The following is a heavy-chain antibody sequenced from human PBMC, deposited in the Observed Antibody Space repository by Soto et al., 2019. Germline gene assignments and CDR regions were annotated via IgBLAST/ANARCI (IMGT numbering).Heavy chain of an antibody. CDR1: GFTFSNAW. V-gene: IGHV3-15*01. Sequence: GGSLRLSCAASGFTFSNAWMSWVRQAPGKGLEWVGRIKSKTDGGTTDYAAPVKGRFTISRDDSKNTLYLQMNSLKTEDTAVYYCTTLDLKKMVYASFVDYWGQGTLVTVSS. CDR3: TTLDLKKMVYASFVDY. CDR2: IKSKTDGGTT. J-gene: IGHJ4*02. D-gene: IGHD2-8*01.